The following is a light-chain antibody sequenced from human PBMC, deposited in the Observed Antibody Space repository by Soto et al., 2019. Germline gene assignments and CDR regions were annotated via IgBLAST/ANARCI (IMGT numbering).Light chain of an antibody. Sequence: QPVLTQPPSASGTPGQRVTISCSGSRSNIGSNTVNWYQQLPGTAPKLLIYSNNERPSGVPDRFSGSKSGTSASLAISGLQSEDEADYYCAAWDDSLNGVVFGGGTKLTVL. CDR3: AAWDDSLNGVV. J-gene: IGLJ2*01. CDR1: RSNIGSNT. CDR2: SNN. V-gene: IGLV1-44*01.